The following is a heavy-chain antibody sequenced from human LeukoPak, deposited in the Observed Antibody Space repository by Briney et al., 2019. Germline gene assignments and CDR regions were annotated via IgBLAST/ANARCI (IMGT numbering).Heavy chain of an antibody. V-gene: IGHV3-30*18. D-gene: IGHD6-19*01. J-gene: IGHJ4*02. CDR2: ISYDGSNK. CDR3: AKESEQWLYATDY. Sequence: GGSLRLSCAASGFTFSSYGMHWVRQAPGKGLEWVAVISYDGSNKYYADSVKGRFTISRDNSKNTLYLQMNSLRAEDTAVYYCAKESEQWLYATDYRGQGTLVTVSS. CDR1: GFTFSSYG.